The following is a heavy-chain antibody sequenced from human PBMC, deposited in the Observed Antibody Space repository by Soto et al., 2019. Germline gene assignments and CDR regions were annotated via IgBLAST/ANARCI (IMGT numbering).Heavy chain of an antibody. CDR2: FDPEDGET. Sequence: GASVKGSCKASGYTFTSYYMHWVRQAPGKGLEWMGGFDPEDGETIYAQKFQGRVTMTEDTSTDTAYMELSSLRSEDTAVYYCATDLVGSPFDYWGQGTLVTVSS. CDR1: GYTFTSYY. J-gene: IGHJ4*02. V-gene: IGHV1-24*01. CDR3: ATDLVGSPFDY. D-gene: IGHD5-12*01.